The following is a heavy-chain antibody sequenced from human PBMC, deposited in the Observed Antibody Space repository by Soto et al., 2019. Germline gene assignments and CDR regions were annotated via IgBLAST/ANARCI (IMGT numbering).Heavy chain of an antibody. V-gene: IGHV3-72*01. CDR1: GFTFSDHY. CDR2: IRIKPRGYST. Sequence: EVQLVESGGGLVQPGGSLRLSCAASGFTFSDHYMVWVREAPGKGLEWIARIRIKPRGYSTEYAASVIGRFTISRDDSAKSLYLQMNSLKTEDTAMYFCFRGTVQNTHCYMDVWGNGIMVTVSS. J-gene: IGHJ6*03. CDR3: FRGTVQNTHCYMDV. D-gene: IGHD4-17*01.